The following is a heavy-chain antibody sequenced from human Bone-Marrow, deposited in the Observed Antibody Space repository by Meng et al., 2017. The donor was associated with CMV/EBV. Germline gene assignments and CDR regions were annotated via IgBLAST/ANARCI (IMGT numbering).Heavy chain of an antibody. V-gene: IGHV1-69*05. D-gene: IGHD2-2*01. CDR1: GGTFSSYA. J-gene: IGHJ1*01. Sequence: SGGTFSSYAISWVRQAPGQGLEWMGGIIPIFGTANYAQKFQGRVTITTDESTSTAYMELSSLRSEDTAVYYCAGYCSSTSCHLEYFQHWGQGTLVTVSS. CDR2: IIPIFGTA. CDR3: AGYCSSTSCHLEYFQH.